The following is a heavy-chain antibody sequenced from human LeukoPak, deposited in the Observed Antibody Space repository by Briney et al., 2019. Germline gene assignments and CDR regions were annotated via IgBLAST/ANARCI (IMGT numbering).Heavy chain of an antibody. D-gene: IGHD3-10*01. CDR1: GFPVISNY. J-gene: IGHJ4*02. Sequence: PGRSLRLSCAVSGFPVISNYMTWVRQAPGKGLEWVSIIYSDGTSYYADSVRGRFIISRDNSKNTLYLQMNSLRVEDTDVYYCARWGGVTNFDYWGQGTLVTVSS. V-gene: IGHV3-53*01. CDR2: IYSDGTS. CDR3: ARWGGVTNFDY.